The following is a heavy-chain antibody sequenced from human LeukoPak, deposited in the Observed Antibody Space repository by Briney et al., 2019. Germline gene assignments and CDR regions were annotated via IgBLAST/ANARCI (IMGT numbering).Heavy chain of an antibody. CDR1: GASIRSYY. D-gene: IGHD7-27*01. CDR3: ARQPPLGSYWFFDL. J-gene: IGHJ2*01. V-gene: IGHV4-4*09. Sequence: SETLSLTRSVSGASIRSYYWSWIRQPPGKGLEWIGYIYTSGSTNHSPSLKGRVSLSMDTSKNHFSLTLSSVTAADTAVYYCARQPPLGSYWFFDLWGRGTLVTVSS. CDR2: IYTSGST.